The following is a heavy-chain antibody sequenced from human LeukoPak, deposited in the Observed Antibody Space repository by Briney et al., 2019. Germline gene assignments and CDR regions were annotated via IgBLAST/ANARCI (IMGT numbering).Heavy chain of an antibody. J-gene: IGHJ5*02. D-gene: IGHD6-13*01. CDR3: ASVPGIAAAGTDNWFDP. CDR2: ISYDGSNK. Sequence: GSLRLSCAASGFTFSSYAMHWVRQAPGKGLEWLAVISYDGSNKYYADSVKGRFTISRDNSKNTLYLQMNSLRAEDTAVYYCASVPGIAAAGTDNWFDPWGQGTLVTVSS. V-gene: IGHV3-30*04. CDR1: GFTFSSYA.